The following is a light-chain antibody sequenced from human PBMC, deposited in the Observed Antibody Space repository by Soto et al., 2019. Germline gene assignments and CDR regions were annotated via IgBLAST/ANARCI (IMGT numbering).Light chain of an antibody. CDR1: QSVSNN. J-gene: IGKJ2*01. CDR2: GAS. Sequence: EIVMTQSPATLSVSPGERATLSCRASQSVSNNLAWYQQKPGQAPRLLIYGASTRTTGITARFSGSGSGSEFTLTICSLQSEDFAVYYCQQYNNWSPYTFGQGTKLEIK. CDR3: QQYNNWSPYT. V-gene: IGKV3-15*01.